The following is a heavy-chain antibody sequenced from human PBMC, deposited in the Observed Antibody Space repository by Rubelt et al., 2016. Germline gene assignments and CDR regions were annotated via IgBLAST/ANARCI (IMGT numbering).Heavy chain of an antibody. V-gene: IGHV3-7*03. CDR2: MNPDGSAQ. CDR3: ARDRGYNCYDL. CDR1: GSTFSERW. Sequence: EVQLVASGGGLVQRGGPLRPSCQASGSTFSERWWHWLRQAPGKGRDWVASMNPDGSAQYYMGSLAARFTNSRENANNSLYLQMTSLRAEDTAVYYCARDRGYNCYDLWGQGTRVTVTS. D-gene: IGHD2-15*01. J-gene: IGHJ5*02.